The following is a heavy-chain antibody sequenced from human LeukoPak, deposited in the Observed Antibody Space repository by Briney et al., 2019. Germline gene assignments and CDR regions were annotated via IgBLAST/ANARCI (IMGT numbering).Heavy chain of an antibody. J-gene: IGHJ4*02. V-gene: IGHV4-39*01. CDR1: GVSISTTSYY. Sequence: PSETLSRTCTVSGVSISTTSYYWGWIRQTPGKGLEWIGSMLYRGSTYYSPSLRSRVIISVDASRNQFFLTLSPVTAADTAVYYCARQGGWGGALSFFDSWGQRTLLTVSS. CDR2: MLYRGST. CDR3: ARQGGWGGALSFFDS. D-gene: IGHD3-16*01.